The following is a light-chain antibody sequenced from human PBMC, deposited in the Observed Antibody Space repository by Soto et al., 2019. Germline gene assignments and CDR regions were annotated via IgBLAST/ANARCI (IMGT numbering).Light chain of an antibody. CDR2: KAS. CDR1: QSISPG. V-gene: IGKV1-5*03. J-gene: IGKJ2*01. Sequence: DIQMTQSPSTLSASVGDRVTITCRASQSISPGLAWYQQKQGQAPKLLIQKASSLESGVPSRVSGSGSGTEFTLTISGLQPDDFATYYCQHYNSGTFFGPGTRLEIK. CDR3: QHYNSGTF.